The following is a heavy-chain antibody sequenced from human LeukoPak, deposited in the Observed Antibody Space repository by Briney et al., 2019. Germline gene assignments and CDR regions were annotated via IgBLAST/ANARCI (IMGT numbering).Heavy chain of an antibody. CDR3: ERDRPSDYGDYFDN. CDR2: ISSSSSTI. D-gene: IGHD4-17*01. Sequence: GGSLRLFCAASGFTFSSYSMNWVRQAPGKGLEWVSYISSSSSTIYYADSVKGRVTISRDSAKNSLYLQMNSLRDEDTAVYYCERDRPSDYGDYFDNWGQGTLVTVSS. V-gene: IGHV3-48*02. J-gene: IGHJ4*02. CDR1: GFTFSSYS.